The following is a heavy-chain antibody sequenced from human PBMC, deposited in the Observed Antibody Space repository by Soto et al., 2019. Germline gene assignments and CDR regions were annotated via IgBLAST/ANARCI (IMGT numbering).Heavy chain of an antibody. CDR2: ISGSDGST. J-gene: IGHJ4*02. V-gene: IGHV3-23*01. Sequence: EVQLLESGGGLVQPGGSLRLSCAASGFTFSSYAMNWVRQAPGKGLEWVSVISGSDGSTYYADSVKGRFTISRDNSKNTLNLQMNSLRVEDTAVYYCASRSSSWYFDYWGQGTLVTVSS. CDR3: ASRSSSWYFDY. D-gene: IGHD6-13*01. CDR1: GFTFSSYA.